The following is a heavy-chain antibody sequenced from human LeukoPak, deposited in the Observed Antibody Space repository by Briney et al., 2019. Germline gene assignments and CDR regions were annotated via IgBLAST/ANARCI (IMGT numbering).Heavy chain of an antibody. CDR2: ISGSGGST. J-gene: IGHJ4*02. CDR1: GFTFSSYA. V-gene: IGHV3-23*01. CDR3: AKDRGLLFGEFHDY. D-gene: IGHD3-10*02. Sequence: GGSLGLSCAASGFTFSSYAMSWVRQAPEKGLEWVSAISGSGGSTYYADSEKGRFTISRDNSKNTLYLQMNSLRAEDTAVYYCAKDRGLLFGEFHDYWGQGTQVTVSS.